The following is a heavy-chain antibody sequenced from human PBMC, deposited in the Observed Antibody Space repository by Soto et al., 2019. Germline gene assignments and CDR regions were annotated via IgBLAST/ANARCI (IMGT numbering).Heavy chain of an antibody. CDR1: GYTFTSYG. V-gene: IGHV1-18*01. CDR2: ISAYNGNT. Sequence: GASVKVSCKASGYTFTSYGISWVRQAPGQGLEWMGWISAYNGNTNYAQKLQGRVTMTTDTSTSTAYMELRSLRSDDTAVYYCAREWFPSGIAAAAPPADYYGMDVWGQGTTVTVSS. D-gene: IGHD6-25*01. CDR3: AREWFPSGIAAAAPPADYYGMDV. J-gene: IGHJ6*02.